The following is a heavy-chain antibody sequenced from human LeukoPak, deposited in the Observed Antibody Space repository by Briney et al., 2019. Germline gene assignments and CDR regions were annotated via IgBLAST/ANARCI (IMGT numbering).Heavy chain of an antibody. Sequence: SETLSLTCAVYGGSFSGYYWSWIRQPPGKGLERIGEINHSGSTNYNPSLKSRVTISVDTSKNQFSLKLSSVTAADTAVYYCARGVGVRLRMDVWGQGTTVTVSS. D-gene: IGHD1-26*01. J-gene: IGHJ6*02. CDR1: GGSFSGYY. CDR2: INHSGST. CDR3: ARGVGVRLRMDV. V-gene: IGHV4-34*01.